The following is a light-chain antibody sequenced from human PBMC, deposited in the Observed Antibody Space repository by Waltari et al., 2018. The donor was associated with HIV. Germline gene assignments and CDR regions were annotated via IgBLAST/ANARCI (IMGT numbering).Light chain of an antibody. V-gene: IGKV3D-15*01. CDR1: QSVSSK. CDR3: QQYYKWPLT. CDR2: GAS. Sequence: EIVMLQSPATLSVSPGERATLSCRASQSVSSKLAWYQQKPGQAPSLLIYGASTRSTGIPGRFSGSESGTEFILTISSLQSEDCAVYYCQQYYKWPLTFGQGTRLEIK. J-gene: IGKJ5*01.